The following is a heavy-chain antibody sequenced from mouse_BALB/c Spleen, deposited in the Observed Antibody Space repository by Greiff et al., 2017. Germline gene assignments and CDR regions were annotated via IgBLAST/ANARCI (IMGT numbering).Heavy chain of an antibody. CDR1: GFTFSSFG. CDR3: ARSGDGYPYYAMDY. D-gene: IGHD2-3*01. CDR2: ISSGSSTI. J-gene: IGHJ4*01. Sequence: EVKLVESGGGLVQPGGSRKLSCAASGFTFSSFGMHWVRQAPEKGLEWVAYISSGSSTIYYADTVTGRFPISRDNPKNTLFLQMTSLRSEDTAMYYCARSGDGYPYYAMDYWGQGTSVTVSS. V-gene: IGHV5-17*02.